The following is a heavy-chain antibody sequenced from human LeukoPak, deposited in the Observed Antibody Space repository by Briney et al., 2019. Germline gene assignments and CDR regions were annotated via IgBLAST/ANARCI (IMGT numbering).Heavy chain of an antibody. CDR1: GFTVNSNY. V-gene: IGHV3-23*01. J-gene: IGHJ4*02. Sequence: PGGSLRLSCAASGFTVNSNYMTWVRQAPGKGLEWVSAISGSGGSTYYADSVKGRFTISRDNSKNTLYLQMNSLRAEDTAVYYCAEDEVGATGLFHYWGQGTLVTVSS. D-gene: IGHD1-26*01. CDR2: ISGSGGST. CDR3: AEDEVGATGLFHY.